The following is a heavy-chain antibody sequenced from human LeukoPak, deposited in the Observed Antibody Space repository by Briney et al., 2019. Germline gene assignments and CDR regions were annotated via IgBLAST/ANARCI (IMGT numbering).Heavy chain of an antibody. J-gene: IGHJ4*02. CDR1: GGTFSSYA. CDR3: ARGPPYVWGSYVDY. V-gene: IGHV1-2*04. CDR2: INPNSGGT. Sequence: GASVRVSCKASGGTFSSYAISWVRQAPGQGLEWMGWINPNSGGTNYAQKFQGWVTMTRDTSISTAYMELSRLRSDDTAVYYCARGPPYVWGSYVDYWGQGTLVTVSS. D-gene: IGHD3-16*01.